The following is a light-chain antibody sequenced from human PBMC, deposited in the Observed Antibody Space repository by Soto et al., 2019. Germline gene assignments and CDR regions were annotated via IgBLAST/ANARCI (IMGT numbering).Light chain of an antibody. CDR1: SSNLVSNT. J-gene: IGLJ1*01. V-gene: IGLV1-44*01. CDR3: SSWDDNRDAVV. Sequence: QSVLTQPPSASGTPGQRVTISCSGSSSNLVSNTVNWYQQLPGTAPKLLIYTNDQRPSGVPDRFSGSKSGTSASLAISGLQFEDEADYHCSSWDDNRDAVVFGAGTKVTVL. CDR2: TND.